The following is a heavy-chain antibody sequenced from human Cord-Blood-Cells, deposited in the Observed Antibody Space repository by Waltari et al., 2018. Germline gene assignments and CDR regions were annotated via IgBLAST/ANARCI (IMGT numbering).Heavy chain of an antibody. V-gene: IGHV3-21*01. CDR1: GFTFSSYS. J-gene: IGHJ4*02. CDR3: ARGGGYLDY. CDR2: INSSSSYI. D-gene: IGHD3-16*01. Sequence: EVQLVESGGGLVKPGGSLRLSCAASGFTFSSYSMNWVRQARGKGLEWVSSINSSSSYIYYADSVKGRFTISRDNAKNSLYLQMNSLRAEDTAVYYCARGGGYLDYWGQGTLVTVSS.